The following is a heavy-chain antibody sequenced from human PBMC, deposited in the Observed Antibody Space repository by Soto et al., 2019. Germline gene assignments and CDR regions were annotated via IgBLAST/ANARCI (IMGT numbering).Heavy chain of an antibody. CDR2: TGGDGGAT. CDR3: AKKVISCSGSQFFDY. J-gene: IGHJ4*02. Sequence: EVQLLESGGGLVQPGGSLRLSCAASGFTFSSFSMSWVRQAPGKGLEWVSGFSTGGDGGATYYADSVKGRFTISRDNSKNRLFRQMNCRRAEDTAIYCCAKKVISCSGSQFFDYWGQGALVTVSS. CDR1: GFTFSSFS. D-gene: IGHD3-10*02. V-gene: IGHV3-23*01.